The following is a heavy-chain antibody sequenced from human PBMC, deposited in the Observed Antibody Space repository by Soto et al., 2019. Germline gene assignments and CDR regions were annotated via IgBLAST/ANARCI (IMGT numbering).Heavy chain of an antibody. D-gene: IGHD5-18*01. Sequence: TGGSLRLSCAASGFIFTDYSMTWIRQAPGKGLEWVSTISGSDGRTYSTDSVKGRFTISRDSSRNTAYLQMNSLRVEDTAVYYCAKGVSQYTPLALFDYWGRGTLVTVSS. CDR1: GFIFTDYS. V-gene: IGHV3-23*01. J-gene: IGHJ4*02. CDR2: ISGSDGRT. CDR3: AKGVSQYTPLALFDY.